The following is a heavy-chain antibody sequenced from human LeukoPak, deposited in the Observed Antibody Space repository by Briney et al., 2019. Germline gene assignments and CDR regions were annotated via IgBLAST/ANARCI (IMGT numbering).Heavy chain of an antibody. CDR3: AKDFFVVVVPAAPPATDY. CDR2: ISGSGGST. D-gene: IGHD2-2*01. CDR1: GFTFSSYA. J-gene: IGHJ4*02. V-gene: IGHV3-23*01. Sequence: GGSLRLSCAASGFTFSSYAMSWVRQAPGKGLEWVSAISGSGGSTCYADSVKGRFTISRDNSKNTLYLQMNSLRAEDTAVYYCAKDFFVVVVPAAPPATDYWGQGTLVTVSS.